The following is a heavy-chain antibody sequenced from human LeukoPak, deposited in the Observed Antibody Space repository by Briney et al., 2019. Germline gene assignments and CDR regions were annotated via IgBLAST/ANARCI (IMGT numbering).Heavy chain of an antibody. Sequence: ASVKVSCKASGYTFNSYGFSWVRQAPGQGLEWVGWISNYNGDTRYAQKFQGRVTMTTDTSTRTSNMELRSLRSDDTAVYYCASSTVVVITPVTPGGMDVWGQGTTVTVSS. CDR3: ASSTVVVITPVTPGGMDV. CDR1: GYTFNSYG. V-gene: IGHV1-18*01. D-gene: IGHD3-22*01. CDR2: ISNYNGDT. J-gene: IGHJ6*02.